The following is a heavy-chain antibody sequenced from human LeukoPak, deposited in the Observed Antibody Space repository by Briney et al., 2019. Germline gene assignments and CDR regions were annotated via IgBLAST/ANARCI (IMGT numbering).Heavy chain of an antibody. J-gene: IGHJ5*02. V-gene: IGHV3-23*01. Sequence: GGSLRLSCAASGFTFSDYYMSWIRQAPGKGLEWVSGISAGGGATYYADSVKGRFTISRDFPRNTVYLQMNNLRAEDTAAYYCAKDPAWGQGTLVTVSS. CDR2: ISAGGGAT. CDR3: AKDPA. CDR1: GFTFSDYY.